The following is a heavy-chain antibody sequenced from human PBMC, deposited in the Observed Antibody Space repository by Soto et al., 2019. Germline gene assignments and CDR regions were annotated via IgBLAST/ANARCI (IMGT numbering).Heavy chain of an antibody. CDR3: ARDGGSSLLFY. V-gene: IGHV4-59*01. CDR1: GGSISSYY. Sequence: SETLSLTCTVSGGSISSYYWSWIRQPPGKGLEWIGYIYYSGSTNYNPSLKSRVTISVDTSKNQFSLKLSSVTAADTAVYYCARDGGSSLLFYWGQGTLVTVSS. J-gene: IGHJ4*02. CDR2: IYYSGST. D-gene: IGHD6-13*01.